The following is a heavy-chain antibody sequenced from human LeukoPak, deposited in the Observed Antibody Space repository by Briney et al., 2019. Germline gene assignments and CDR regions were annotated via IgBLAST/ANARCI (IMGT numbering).Heavy chain of an antibody. J-gene: IGHJ4*02. V-gene: IGHV4-34*01. Sequence: PSETLSLTCAVYGGSFSGYYWSWIRQPPGKGLEWIGEVNHSGSTNYNPSLKSRVTISVDTSKNQFSLKLSSVTAADTAVYYCARGITMIGGDFDYWGQGTLSPSPQ. D-gene: IGHD3-22*01. CDR2: VNHSGST. CDR1: GGSFSGYY. CDR3: ARGITMIGGDFDY.